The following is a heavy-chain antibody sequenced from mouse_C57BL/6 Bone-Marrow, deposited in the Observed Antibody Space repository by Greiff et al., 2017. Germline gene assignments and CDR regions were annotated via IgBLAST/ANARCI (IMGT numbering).Heavy chain of an antibody. J-gene: IGHJ2*01. V-gene: IGHV1-55*01. Sequence: QVQLQQPGAELVKPGASVKMSCKASGYTFTSYWITWVKQRPGQGLEWIGDIYPGSGSTNYNEKFKSKATLTVDTSSSTAYMQLSSLTSEDSAVYDYARSWAAQATGYYFDYWGQGTTLTVSS. CDR3: ARSWAAQATGYYFDY. D-gene: IGHD3-2*02. CDR2: IYPGSGST. CDR1: GYTFTSYW.